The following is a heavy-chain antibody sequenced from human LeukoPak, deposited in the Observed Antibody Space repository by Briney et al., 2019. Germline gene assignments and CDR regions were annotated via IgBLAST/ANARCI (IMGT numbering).Heavy chain of an antibody. CDR3: AKELSGGWPFDY. Sequence: GGSLRLSCAASGFTFSSYARSWVRQAPGKGLEWVSGLSGSGGNTIYADSVKGRFTISRDNSKNTMFLQMNSLGAEDTAVYYCAKELSGGWPFDYWGQGALVTVSS. CDR1: GFTFSSYA. V-gene: IGHV3-23*01. CDR2: LSGSGGNT. J-gene: IGHJ4*02. D-gene: IGHD6-19*01.